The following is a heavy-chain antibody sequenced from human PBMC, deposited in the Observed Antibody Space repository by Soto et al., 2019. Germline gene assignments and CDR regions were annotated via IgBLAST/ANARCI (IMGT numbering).Heavy chain of an antibody. CDR1: GGSFSGYY. CDR3: ARGPHYYDSSGHARVLDY. V-gene: IGHV4-34*01. D-gene: IGHD3-22*01. Sequence: QVQLQQWGAGLLKPSETLSLTCAVYGGSFSGYYWSWIRQPPGKGLEWIGEINHSGSTNYNPSLKSRLTISVDTSKNQFSLKLSSVTAADTAVYYCARGPHYYDSSGHARVLDYWGQGTLVTVSS. CDR2: INHSGST. J-gene: IGHJ4*02.